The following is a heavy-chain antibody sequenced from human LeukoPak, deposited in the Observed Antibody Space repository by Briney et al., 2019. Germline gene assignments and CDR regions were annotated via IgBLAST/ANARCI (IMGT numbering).Heavy chain of an antibody. Sequence: SETLSLTCTVSGGSISSYYWSWIRQPPGKGLEWIGYIYYSGSTNYNPSLKSRVTISVDTSKNQFSLKLSSVTAADTAVYYCARSGGSFDFDYWGQGTLVTVSS. D-gene: IGHD1-26*01. V-gene: IGHV4-59*01. CDR3: ARSGGSFDFDY. CDR2: IYYSGST. CDR1: GGSISSYY. J-gene: IGHJ4*02.